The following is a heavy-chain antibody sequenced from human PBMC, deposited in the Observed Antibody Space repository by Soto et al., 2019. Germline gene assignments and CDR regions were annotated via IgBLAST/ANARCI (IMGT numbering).Heavy chain of an antibody. CDR3: AKDQYYD. V-gene: IGHV3-23*01. Sequence: EVQLLESGGGLVQPGGSLRLSCAASGFTLSNFAMSWVRQAPGKGLEWVSGISGSDGSTYYADSVKGRFTISRDNSKNTLFLQMSSLRAEDTALYYCAKDQYYDWGQGTLVTAST. CDR2: ISGSDGST. D-gene: IGHD3-16*01. CDR1: GFTLSNFA. J-gene: IGHJ4*02.